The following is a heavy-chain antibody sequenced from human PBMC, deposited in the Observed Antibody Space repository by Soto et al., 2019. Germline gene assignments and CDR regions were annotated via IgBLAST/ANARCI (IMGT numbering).Heavy chain of an antibody. CDR2: ISYDGSNK. J-gene: IGHJ4*02. V-gene: IGHV3-30*18. D-gene: IGHD3-22*01. CDR1: GFTFSSYG. CDR3: AKDRYYDSSGYYYSRGRYFDY. Sequence: GGSLRLSCAASGFTFSSYGMHWGRQAPGKGLEWVAVISYDGSNKFYADSVKGRFAISRDNSKNTLYLQMNSLRAEDTAVYYCAKDRYYDSSGYYYSRGRYFDYWGQGTLFTVSS.